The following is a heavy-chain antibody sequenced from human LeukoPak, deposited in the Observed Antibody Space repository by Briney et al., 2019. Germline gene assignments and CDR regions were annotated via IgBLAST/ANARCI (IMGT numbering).Heavy chain of an antibody. V-gene: IGHV1-18*01. CDR2: ISAYNGNT. Sequence: ASVKVSCKTSGYTFTSYGISWVRQAPGQGLEWMGWISAYNGNTNYAQKLQGRVTMTTETSTSTAYMELRSLRSDDTAVYYCARIQYSGYDSGYWGQGTLVTVSS. J-gene: IGHJ4*02. CDR1: GYTFTSYG. D-gene: IGHD5-12*01. CDR3: ARIQYSGYDSGY.